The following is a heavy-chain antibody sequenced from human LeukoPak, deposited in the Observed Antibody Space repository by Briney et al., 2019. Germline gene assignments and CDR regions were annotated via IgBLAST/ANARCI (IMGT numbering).Heavy chain of an antibody. V-gene: IGHV4-34*01. CDR2: INHSGST. Sequence: SEALSLTCAVYGGSFSGYYWSWIRQPPGKGLEWIGEINHSGSTNYNPSLKSRVTISVDTSKNQFSLRLSSVTAADTAVYYCARVLEGSSGQHWYFDLWGRGTLVTVSS. CDR3: ARVLEGSSGQHWYFDL. CDR1: GGSFSGYY. D-gene: IGHD6-19*01. J-gene: IGHJ2*01.